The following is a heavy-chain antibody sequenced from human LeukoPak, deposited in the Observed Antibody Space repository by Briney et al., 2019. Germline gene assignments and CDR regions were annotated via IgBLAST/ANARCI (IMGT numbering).Heavy chain of an antibody. CDR3: AREAVAGDYYFDY. CDR2: ISSSSSTI. CDR1: GFTFSSYS. J-gene: IGHJ4*02. D-gene: IGHD6-19*01. Sequence: GGSLRLSCAASGFTFSSYSMNWVRQAPGKGLEWVSYISSSSSTIYYADSVKGRFTISRDNSKNTLYLQMNSLRAEDTAVYYCAREAVAGDYYFDYWGQGTLVTVSS. V-gene: IGHV3-48*01.